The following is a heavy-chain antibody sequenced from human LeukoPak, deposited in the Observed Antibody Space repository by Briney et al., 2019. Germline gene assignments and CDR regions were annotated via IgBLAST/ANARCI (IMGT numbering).Heavy chain of an antibody. CDR3: AVFYDFWSGYYEGPNY. CDR2: ISYDGSNK. D-gene: IGHD3-3*01. CDR1: GFTFSSYG. J-gene: IGHJ4*02. V-gene: IGHV3-30*03. Sequence: GGSLRLSCAASGFTFSSYGMHWVRQAPGKGLEWVAVISYDGSNKYYADSVKGRFTISRDNSKNTLYLQMNSLRAEDTAVYYCAVFYDFWSGYYEGPNYWGQGTLVTVSS.